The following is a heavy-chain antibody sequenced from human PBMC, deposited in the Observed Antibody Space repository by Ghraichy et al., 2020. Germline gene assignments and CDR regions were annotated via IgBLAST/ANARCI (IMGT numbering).Heavy chain of an antibody. CDR2: IWYDGSNK. J-gene: IGHJ6*03. CDR3: ARVRDYYYYYMDV. V-gene: IGHV3-33*08. CDR1: GGSFSGYY. Sequence: LSLTCAVYGGSFSGYYWSWIRQPPGKGLEWVAVIWYDGSNKYYADSVKGRFTISRDNSKNTLYLQMNSLRAEDTAVYYCARVRDYYYYYMDVWGKGTTVTVSS.